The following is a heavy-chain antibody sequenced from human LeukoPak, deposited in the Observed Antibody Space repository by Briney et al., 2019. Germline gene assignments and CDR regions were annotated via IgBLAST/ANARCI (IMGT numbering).Heavy chain of an antibody. V-gene: IGHV4-34*01. CDR3: ARDRYYYDSSGYQAPFDY. J-gene: IGHJ4*02. CDR2: INHSGST. D-gene: IGHD3-22*01. CDR1: GGSFSGYY. Sequence: PSETLSLTCAVYGGSFSGYYWSWIRQPPGKGLEWIGEINHSGSTNYNPSLKSRVTMSVDTSKNQFSLKLSSVTAADTAVYYCARDRYYYDSSGYQAPFDYWGQGTLVTVSS.